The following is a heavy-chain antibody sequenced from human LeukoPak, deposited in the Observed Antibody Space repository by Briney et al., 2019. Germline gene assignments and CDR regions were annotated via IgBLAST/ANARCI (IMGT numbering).Heavy chain of an antibody. Sequence: SETLSLTCTVSGYSISSGYYWGWIRQPPGKGLEWIGSIYTSGSTNYNPSLKSRVTISGDTSKNQFSLRLSSVTAADTAVYYCARASYSYDINGWVPFDYWGQGTLVTVSS. CDR1: GYSISSGYY. J-gene: IGHJ4*02. D-gene: IGHD3-22*01. CDR3: ARASYSYDINGWVPFDY. V-gene: IGHV4-38-2*02. CDR2: IYTSGST.